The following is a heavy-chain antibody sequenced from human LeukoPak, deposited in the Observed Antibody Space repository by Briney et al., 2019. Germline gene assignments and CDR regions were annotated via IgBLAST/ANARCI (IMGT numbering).Heavy chain of an antibody. Sequence: PSETLSLTCTVSGGSISSYYWSWIRQPPGKGLEWIGYIYTSGSTNYNPSLKSRVTISVNTSKNQFSLELSSVTAADTAVYYCARQGPHHYYYYMDVWGKGTTVTVSS. CDR1: GGSISSYY. J-gene: IGHJ6*03. CDR3: ARQGPHHYYYYMDV. CDR2: IYTSGST. V-gene: IGHV4-4*09.